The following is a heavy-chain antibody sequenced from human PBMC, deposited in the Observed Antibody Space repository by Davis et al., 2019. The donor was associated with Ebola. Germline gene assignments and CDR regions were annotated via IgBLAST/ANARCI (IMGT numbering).Heavy chain of an antibody. CDR3: ATVSVFGGEY. CDR2: ISGSGGSS. CDR1: GFTFSSYA. V-gene: IGHV3-23*01. J-gene: IGHJ4*02. D-gene: IGHD3-3*01. Sequence: PGGSLRLSCAASGFTFSSYAMSWVRQAPGKGLEWVSAISGSGGSSYYADSVKGRFTISRDNSKHTLYLQMNSLRAEDTAVYYCATVSVFGGEYWGQGTLVTVSS.